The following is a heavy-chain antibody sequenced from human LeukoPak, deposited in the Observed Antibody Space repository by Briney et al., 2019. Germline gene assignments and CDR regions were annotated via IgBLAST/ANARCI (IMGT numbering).Heavy chain of an antibody. CDR2: INPNSGGT. Sequence: ASVKVSCKASGYTFTDYYMHWVRQATGQGLEWMGWINPNSGGTNYAQKFQGRVTMTRDTSISTAYMDLSRLTSDDTAVYYCARGGDIAARPFDYWGQGTLVTVSS. CDR1: GYTFTDYY. D-gene: IGHD6-6*01. V-gene: IGHV1-2*02. CDR3: ARGGDIAARPFDY. J-gene: IGHJ4*02.